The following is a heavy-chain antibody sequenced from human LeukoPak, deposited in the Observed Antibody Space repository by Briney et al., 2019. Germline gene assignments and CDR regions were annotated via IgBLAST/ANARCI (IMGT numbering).Heavy chain of an antibody. J-gene: IGHJ4*02. Sequence: GGSLRLSCAASGFTFSSSAMSWVRQAPGKGLEWVSGISGSGRSTYYADSVKGRFTISRDNSKNTLYLQMHSLRAEDTALYYCAKDPYSSGWYYFDYWAREPWSPSPQ. CDR1: GFTFSSSA. D-gene: IGHD6-19*01. V-gene: IGHV3-23*01. CDR3: AKDPYSSGWYYFDY. CDR2: ISGSGRST.